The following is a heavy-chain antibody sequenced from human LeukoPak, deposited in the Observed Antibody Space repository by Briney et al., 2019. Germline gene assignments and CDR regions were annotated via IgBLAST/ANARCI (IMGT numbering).Heavy chain of an antibody. Sequence: SETLSLTCTVSGGSISSYYWSWIRQPPGKGLEWIGYIYYSGSTNYNPSLKSRVTISVDTSKNQFSLKLSSVTAADTVVYYCASERGAYSSSWYGGYYYDYWGQGTLVTVSS. CDR2: IYYSGST. V-gene: IGHV4-59*01. D-gene: IGHD6-13*01. CDR1: GGSISSYY. CDR3: ASERGAYSSSWYGGYYYDY. J-gene: IGHJ4*02.